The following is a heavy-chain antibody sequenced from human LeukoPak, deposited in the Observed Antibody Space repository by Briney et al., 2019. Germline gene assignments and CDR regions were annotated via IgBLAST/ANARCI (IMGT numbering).Heavy chain of an antibody. D-gene: IGHD3-9*01. J-gene: IGHJ4*02. CDR1: GYTFTSYY. V-gene: IGHV1-46*01. CDR3: ARDPGQYDILTGYSGDFDY. CDR2: INPSGGST. Sequence: ASVKVSCKASGYTFTSYYMHWVRQAPGQGLEWMGIINPSGGSTSCAQKFQGRVTMTRDTSTSTVYMELSSLRSEDTAVYYCARDPGQYDILTGYSGDFDYWGQGTLVTVSS.